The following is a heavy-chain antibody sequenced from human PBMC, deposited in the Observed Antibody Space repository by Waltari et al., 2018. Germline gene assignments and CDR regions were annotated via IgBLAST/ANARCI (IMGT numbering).Heavy chain of an antibody. CDR1: GAYFESSSHY. CDR3: ARTAYDHLTGYPTLDH. V-gene: IGHV4-39*07. Sequence: QVQLQESGPGLVKPSETLSLTCSVSGAYFESSSHYWGWVRQPPGKGLEWIGSIDYSGSTYYNPSLKSRVNMSVDTANYQFSLKVTSVTAADTAIYYCARTAYDHLTGYPTLDHWGQGILVTVSS. D-gene: IGHD3-9*01. CDR2: IDYSGST. J-gene: IGHJ4*02.